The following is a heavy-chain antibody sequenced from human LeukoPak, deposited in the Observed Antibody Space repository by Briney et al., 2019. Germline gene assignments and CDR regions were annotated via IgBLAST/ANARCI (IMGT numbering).Heavy chain of an antibody. Sequence: SETLSLTCGIYGGSFSGYYWSWIRQPPGKGLEWIGEINHRGSTNYNPSLKGRVTMSVDTSKNQFSLKLSSVTAADTAVYYCAREAAAARSKFDYWGQGTLVTVSS. D-gene: IGHD6-6*01. V-gene: IGHV4-34*01. J-gene: IGHJ4*02. CDR3: AREAAAARSKFDY. CDR1: GGSFSGYY. CDR2: INHRGST.